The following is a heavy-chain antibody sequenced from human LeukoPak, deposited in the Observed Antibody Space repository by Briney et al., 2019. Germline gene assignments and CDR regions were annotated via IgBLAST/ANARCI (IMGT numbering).Heavy chain of an antibody. Sequence: GGSLRLSCAASGFTFSSYWMNWARQAPGKGLEWVASINHNGNVNYYVDSVKGRFTISRDNAKNSLYLQMSNLRAEDTAVYYCAKRQLPTSFDGDYYYYYGMDVWGQGTTVTVSS. CDR3: AKRQLPTSFDGDYYYYYGMDV. V-gene: IGHV3-7*03. CDR1: GFTFSSYW. J-gene: IGHJ6*02. D-gene: IGHD4-17*01. CDR2: INHNGNVN.